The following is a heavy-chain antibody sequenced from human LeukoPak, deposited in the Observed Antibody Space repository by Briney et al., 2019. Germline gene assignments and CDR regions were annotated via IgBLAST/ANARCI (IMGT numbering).Heavy chain of an antibody. J-gene: IGHJ4*02. V-gene: IGHV3-15*01. CDR3: TTDLGTYYHGSQRLIPIDY. D-gene: IGHD3-10*01. CDR1: GFTVSSNY. CDR2: IKSKTDGETT. Sequence: PGGSLRLSWAASGFTVSSNYMSWVRQAPGKGLEWIGRIKSKTDGETTNYAEPVRGRFTISRDDSKSAVYLQMNSLKIEDTAVYYCTTDLGTYYHGSQRLIPIDYWGQGTLVTVSS.